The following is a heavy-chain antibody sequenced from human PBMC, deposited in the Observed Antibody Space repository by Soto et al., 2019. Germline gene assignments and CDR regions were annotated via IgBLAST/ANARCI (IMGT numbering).Heavy chain of an antibody. D-gene: IGHD6-19*01. J-gene: IGHJ6*02. Sequence: SGPTLVNPTQTLTLTCTFSGFSLSTSGMCVSWIRQPPGKALEWLALIDWDDDKYYSTSLKTRLTISKDTSKNQVVLTMTNMDPVDTATYYCARTLRPNSSGWYYYYYGMDVWGQGTTVTVSS. CDR3: ARTLRPNSSGWYYYYYGMDV. CDR1: GFSLSTSGMC. CDR2: IDWDDDK. V-gene: IGHV2-70*01.